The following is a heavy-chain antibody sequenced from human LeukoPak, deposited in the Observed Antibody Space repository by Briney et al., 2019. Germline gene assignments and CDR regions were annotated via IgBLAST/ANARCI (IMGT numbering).Heavy chain of an antibody. J-gene: IGHJ5*02. CDR3: ARTSVSSWYYPWFAP. CDR2: IYTSGST. CDR1: GGSISSYY. D-gene: IGHD6-13*01. V-gene: IGHV4-4*09. Sequence: SETLSLTCTVSGGSISSYYWSWIRQPPGKGLEWIGYIYTSGSTNYNPSLKSRVTISVDTSKNQFSLTLSSVTAADTAVYYCARTSVSSWYYPWFAPWAQGPLLTVSS.